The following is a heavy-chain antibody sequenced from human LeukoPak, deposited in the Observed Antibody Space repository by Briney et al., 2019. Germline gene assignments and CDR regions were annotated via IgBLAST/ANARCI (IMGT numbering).Heavy chain of an antibody. V-gene: IGHV1-46*01. J-gene: IGHJ5*02. CDR2: ISPSGGST. D-gene: IGHD5-24*01. CDR1: GGTFRNSI. CDR3: ARDNSVRDEAWWFNP. Sequence: GASVKVSCKASGGTFRNSIITWVRQAPGQGPEWMGVISPSGGSTIYAQKFKGRVTLTRDMSTSTDYLELSSLRSEDTAVCYCARDNSVRDEAWWFNPWGQGTLVTVSS.